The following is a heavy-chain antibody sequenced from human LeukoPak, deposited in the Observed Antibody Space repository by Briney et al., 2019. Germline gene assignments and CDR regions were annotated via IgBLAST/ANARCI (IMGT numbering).Heavy chain of an antibody. CDR2: IYYSGST. CDR1: GGSISSYY. CDR3: ARVPVLLWFGELWAWFDP. V-gene: IGHV4-59*01. J-gene: IGHJ5*02. Sequence: SETLSLTCTVSGGSISSYYWSWIRQPPGKGLEWIGYIYYSGSTNYNPSLKSRVTTSVDTSKNQFSLKLSSVTAADTAVYYCARVPVLLWFGELWAWFDPWGQGTLVTVSS. D-gene: IGHD3-10*01.